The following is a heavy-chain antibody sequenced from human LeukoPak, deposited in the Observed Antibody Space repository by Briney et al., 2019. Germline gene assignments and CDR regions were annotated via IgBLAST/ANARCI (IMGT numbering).Heavy chain of an antibody. D-gene: IGHD2-15*01. CDR3: ARDFYCRGGSCHDY. CDR1: GGSFSGYY. CDR2: IYHSGST. Sequence: SETLSLTCAVYGGSFSGYYWSWIRQPPGKGLEWIGEIYHSGSTNYNPSLKSRVTISVDKSKNQFSLKLSSVTAADTAVYYCARDFYCRGGSCHDYWGQGTLVTVSS. J-gene: IGHJ4*02. V-gene: IGHV4-34*01.